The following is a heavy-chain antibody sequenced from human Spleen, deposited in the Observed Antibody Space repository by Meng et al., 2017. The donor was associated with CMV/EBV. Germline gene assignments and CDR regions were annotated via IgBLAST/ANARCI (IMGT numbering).Heavy chain of an antibody. D-gene: IGHD1-1*01. V-gene: IGHV1-2*02. CDR1: GYTFTGYY. J-gene: IGHJ5*02. CDR2: INPNSGGT. CDR3: ARRGTTGTTGRIRFDP. Sequence: ASVKVSCKASGYTFTGYYIHWVRQAPGQGLEWMGWINPNSGGTNYAQKFQGRVTMTRDTSISTAYMELSRLRSDDTAVYYCARRGTTGTTGRIRFDPWGQGTLVTVSS.